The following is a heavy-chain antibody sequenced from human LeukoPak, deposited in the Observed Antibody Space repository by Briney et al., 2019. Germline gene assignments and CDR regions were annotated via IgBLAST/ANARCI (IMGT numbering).Heavy chain of an antibody. V-gene: IGHV3-15*01. D-gene: IGHD1-26*01. J-gene: IGHJ6*03. Sequence: GGSLRLSCATSGFTFSDAWMSWVRQAPGRGLEWGGRIKSKGSGGTIEYAAPVRGKFIISRDDSQNTVFLQMISLKTEDTAVYFCTWLKADVGFSYFFMDVWGKGTTVIVSS. CDR2: IKSKGSGGTI. CDR3: TWLKADVGFSYFFMDV. CDR1: GFTFSDAW.